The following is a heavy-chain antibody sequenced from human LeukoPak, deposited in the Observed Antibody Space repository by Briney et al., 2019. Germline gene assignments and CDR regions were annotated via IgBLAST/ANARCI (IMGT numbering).Heavy chain of an antibody. D-gene: IGHD5-12*01. CDR2: INPDSGST. Sequence: ASVKVSCKASGYTFTSYGISWVRQAPGQGLEWMAWINPDSGSTNFAEKFLGRVTMTRDTSISTAYMELSRLRSDDTAVYYCAREKRPVDSRAFDYWGQGTLVTVSS. V-gene: IGHV1-2*02. CDR1: GYTFTSYG. J-gene: IGHJ4*02. CDR3: AREKRPVDSRAFDY.